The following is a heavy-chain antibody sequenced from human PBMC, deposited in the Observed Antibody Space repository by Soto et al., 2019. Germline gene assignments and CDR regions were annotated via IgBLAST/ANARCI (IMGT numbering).Heavy chain of an antibody. CDR2: ISGSSIYI. J-gene: IGHJ6*02. Sequence: GSLRLSCAASGFTFSSHSMNWFRQAPGKGLEWVSSISGSSIYIAYADSMKGRFTISRDDAKNSLYLQMNSLRGEDTAVYYCARDLWFGELSFYGMDVWGQGTTVTV. CDR3: ARDLWFGELSFYGMDV. D-gene: IGHD3-10*01. CDR1: GFTFSSHS. V-gene: IGHV3-21*01.